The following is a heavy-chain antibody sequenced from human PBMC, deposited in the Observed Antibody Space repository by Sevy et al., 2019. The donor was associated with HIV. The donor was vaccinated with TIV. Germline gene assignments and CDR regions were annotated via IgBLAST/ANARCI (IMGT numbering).Heavy chain of an antibody. Sequence: GGSLRLSCAASGFTFSSYAMSWVRQAPGKGLEWVSAISGSGGSTYYADSVKGRFTISRDNSKNTLYLQMNSLRAEDTAVYYCAKAETTRLLPSLTIFGVVESYWGQGTLVTVSS. V-gene: IGHV3-23*01. D-gene: IGHD3-3*01. CDR2: ISGSGGST. CDR3: AKAETTRLLPSLTIFGVVESY. J-gene: IGHJ4*02. CDR1: GFTFSSYA.